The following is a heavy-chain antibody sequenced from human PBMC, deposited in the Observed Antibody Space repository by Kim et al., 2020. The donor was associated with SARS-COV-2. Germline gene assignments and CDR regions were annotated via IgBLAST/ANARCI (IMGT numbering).Heavy chain of an antibody. J-gene: IGHJ4*02. D-gene: IGHD5-12*01. Sequence: YNPSLKRRVTISVDTSKNQFSLKLSSVTAADTAVYYCASQDSGYDQPPDYWGQGTLVTVSS. V-gene: IGHV4-30-2*04. CDR3: ASQDSGYDQPPDY.